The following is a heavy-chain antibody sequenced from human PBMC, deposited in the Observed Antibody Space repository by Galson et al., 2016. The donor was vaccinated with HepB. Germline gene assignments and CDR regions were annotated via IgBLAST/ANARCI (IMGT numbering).Heavy chain of an antibody. CDR2: ISFDATDK. J-gene: IGHJ5*01. CDR3: ARVRSSSWFDS. Sequence: SLRLSCAASGLTFSSYALHWVRQAPGKGLEWVSGISFDATDKYYADSVKGRFTVSRDNSKSMLYLQMDSLRAEDIAVYYCARVRSSSWFDSWGQGTLVTVS. CDR1: GLTFSSYA. D-gene: IGHD6-13*01. V-gene: IGHV3-30-3*01.